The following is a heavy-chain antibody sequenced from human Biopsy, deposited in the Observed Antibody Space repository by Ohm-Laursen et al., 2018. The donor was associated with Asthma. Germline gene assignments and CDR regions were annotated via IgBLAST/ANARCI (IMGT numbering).Heavy chain of an antibody. CDR1: GGSLTSAY. V-gene: IGHV4-31*03. Sequence: TLSFTCTVSGGSLTSAYWSWVRQYPEKGLEWIGCIYHSGTTFYNPSLKSRVSMSVDTSKNQISLKLSSVAAADTAVYYCAREKVYGSGSLYGMNAWGHGTTVTVSS. D-gene: IGHD3-10*01. J-gene: IGHJ6*02. CDR3: AREKVYGSGSLYGMNA. CDR2: IYHSGTT.